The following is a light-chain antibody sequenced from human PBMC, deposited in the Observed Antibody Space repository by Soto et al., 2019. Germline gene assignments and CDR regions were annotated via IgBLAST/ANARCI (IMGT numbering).Light chain of an antibody. V-gene: IGKV2-24*01. CDR3: MQTARFPRT. J-gene: IGKJ1*01. CDR1: QSLVDSAGTTH. CDR2: TIS. Sequence: DIVMTQTPLSSPVTLGQPASISCRSSQSLVDSAGTTHLSWLHQGQGQPPKLLIYTISKRFSGVXDXFSGSGAGTDFTLKISRVEAEDVGLYYCMQTARFPRTFGQGTKVEIK.